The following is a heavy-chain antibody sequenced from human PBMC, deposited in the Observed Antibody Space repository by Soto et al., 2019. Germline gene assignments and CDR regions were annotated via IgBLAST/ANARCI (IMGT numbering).Heavy chain of an antibody. Sequence: ASVKVSCKASGYTFTNFGISWVRQAPGQGLEWMGWISAYNGNTNYAQKFQGRVTMTTDTSTSTAYMEVRSLSSEDTAVYYCARDSPGAEGAYWGQGTLVTVSS. J-gene: IGHJ4*02. CDR3: ARDSPGAEGAY. V-gene: IGHV1-18*01. CDR2: ISAYNGNT. D-gene: IGHD1-26*01. CDR1: GYTFTNFG.